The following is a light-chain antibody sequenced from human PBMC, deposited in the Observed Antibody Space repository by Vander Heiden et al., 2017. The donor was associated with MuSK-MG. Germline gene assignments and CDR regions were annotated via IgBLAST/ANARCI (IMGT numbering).Light chain of an antibody. Sequence: DTQMTQCPSSLSASVGDRVTITCRARQDIRNFLSWFQQKPGKVPKLLIYGASTLLSGVPSRFSASASGTDFTLTISSLQPEHVATYYCHEVNAAPSTFGHGTKLDI. CDR1: QDIRNF. CDR2: GAS. CDR3: HEVNAAPST. J-gene: IGKJ3*01. V-gene: IGKV1-27*01.